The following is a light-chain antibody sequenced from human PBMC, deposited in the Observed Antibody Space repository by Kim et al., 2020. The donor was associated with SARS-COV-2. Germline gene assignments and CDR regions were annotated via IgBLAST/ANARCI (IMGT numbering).Light chain of an antibody. CDR1: QDISNS. V-gene: IGKV1-NL1*01. CDR2: ATS. Sequence: STSDSARLTLAGPASQDISNSLAWYQQKPGKAPKLLLSATSKLERGVPSRFSGSGSGTTYTLTISNLQPEDFATYYCQQYYSHPLTFGGGTKLEI. CDR3: QQYYSHPLT. J-gene: IGKJ4*01.